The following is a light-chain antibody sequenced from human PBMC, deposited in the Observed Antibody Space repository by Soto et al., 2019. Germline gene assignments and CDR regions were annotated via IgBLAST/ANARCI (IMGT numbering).Light chain of an antibody. CDR1: SNDVGSYNL. CDR3: CSLTTSHTYV. V-gene: IGLV2-14*02. CDR2: EGS. Sequence: QSALTQPASVSGSPGQSITISCTGTSNDVGSYNLVSWYQQHPGKAPKLMIYEGSKRPSGVSNRYSGSKSGNSASLTISGLQADDEADYYCCSLTTSHTYVFGSGTKLTVL. J-gene: IGLJ1*01.